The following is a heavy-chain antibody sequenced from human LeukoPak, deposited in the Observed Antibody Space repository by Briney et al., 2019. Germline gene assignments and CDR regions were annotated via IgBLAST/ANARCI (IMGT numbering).Heavy chain of an antibody. D-gene: IGHD3-16*02. CDR2: IFPGDSGT. J-gene: IGHJ3*02. V-gene: IGHV5-51*01. Sequence: GESLKISCKGSGYIFATYWIGWVRQMPGKGLEWMGIIFPGDSGTRYSPSFQGQVTISADKSISTAYVQWSSLKASDTAMYYCARVKIMITFGGVIAHAFDIWGQGTMVTVSS. CDR3: ARVKIMITFGGVIAHAFDI. CDR1: GYIFATYW.